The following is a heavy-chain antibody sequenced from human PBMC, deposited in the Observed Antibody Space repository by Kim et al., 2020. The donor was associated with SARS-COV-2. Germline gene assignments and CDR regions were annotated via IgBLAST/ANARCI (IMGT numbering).Heavy chain of an antibody. J-gene: IGHJ5*02. CDR3: AREGTGLFGVVVTAHWFDP. D-gene: IGHD2-21*02. CDR1: GYSISSGYY. V-gene: IGHV4-38-2*02. Sequence: SETLSLTCTVSGYSISSGYYWGWIRQPPGKGLEWIGSIYHSGSTYYNPSLKSRVTISVDTSKNQFSLKLSSVTAADTAVYYCAREGTGLFGVVVTAHWFDPWGQGTLVTVSS. CDR2: IYHSGST.